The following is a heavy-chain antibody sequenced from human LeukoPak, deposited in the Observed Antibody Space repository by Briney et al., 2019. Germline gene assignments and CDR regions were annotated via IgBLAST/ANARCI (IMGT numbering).Heavy chain of an antibody. J-gene: IGHJ4*02. D-gene: IGHD1-26*01. Sequence: SETVSLTCSVSSGSIRSYYWNWIRQPAGQGLEWIGRIYSTGSTNYNPSLKSRVTMSIDTSKRQFSLKLSSVTAADTAVYYCARTIVGAPDYWGQGTLVTVSS. V-gene: IGHV4-4*07. CDR3: ARTIVGAPDY. CDR2: IYSTGST. CDR1: SGSIRSYY.